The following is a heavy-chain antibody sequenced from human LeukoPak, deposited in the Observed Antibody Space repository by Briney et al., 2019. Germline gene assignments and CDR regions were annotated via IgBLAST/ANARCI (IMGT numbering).Heavy chain of an antibody. V-gene: IGHV3-23*01. CDR1: GFSFSNYA. J-gene: IGHJ4*02. CDR3: AKAVVIVPTATPLDY. Sequence: PGGSLRLSCAASGFSFSNYAMSWVRQAPGKGLAWVSAISGRGANTYYADSVKGRFTISRDNSKNTLYMQMNSLRAEDTAVYYCAKAVVIVPTATPLDYWGQGTLVTVSS. D-gene: IGHD2-2*01. CDR2: ISGRGANT.